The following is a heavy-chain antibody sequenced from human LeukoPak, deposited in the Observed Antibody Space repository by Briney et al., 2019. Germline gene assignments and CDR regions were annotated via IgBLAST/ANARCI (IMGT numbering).Heavy chain of an antibody. J-gene: IGHJ3*02. CDR3: AKDRGRIGNDAFDI. CDR2: IYSGGST. V-gene: IGHV3-53*05. CDR1: GFTVSSNY. D-gene: IGHD2-15*01. Sequence: GGSLRLSCAASGFTVSSNYMSGVRQAPGKGLEWVSVIYSGGSTYYADSVKGRFTISRDNSKNTLYLQMNSLGAEDTAVYYCAKDRGRIGNDAFDIWGQGTMVTVSS.